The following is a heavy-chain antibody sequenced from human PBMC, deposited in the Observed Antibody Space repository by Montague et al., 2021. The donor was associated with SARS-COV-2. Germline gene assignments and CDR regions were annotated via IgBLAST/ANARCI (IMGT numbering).Heavy chain of an antibody. CDR3: ARTSRGSRYFYGVDV. V-gene: IGHV4-59*01. Sequence: SETLSLTCTVSGGSISPYYWSWIRQSPGKGLECIGYTSYSGSTDYNPSLKSRVTISIDTSKSQFSLRLSSVTAADTAIYYCARTSRGSRYFYGVDVWGQGTTVTVSS. J-gene: IGHJ6*02. CDR1: GGSISPYY. D-gene: IGHD3-10*01. CDR2: TSYSGST.